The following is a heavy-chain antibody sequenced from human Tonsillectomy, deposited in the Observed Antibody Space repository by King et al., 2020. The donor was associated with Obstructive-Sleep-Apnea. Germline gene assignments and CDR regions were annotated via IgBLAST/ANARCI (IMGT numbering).Heavy chain of an antibody. Sequence: QLQESGPGLVKPSETLSLNCNVSGGSISISRYYWGWVRQTPGEGLEWFGSAYYSGTTYYNPSLRSRVTISVDTSKNQFPLRLTSVTAADTAVYYCVRGYYYFDYWGQGSLVTVSS. CDR2: AYYSGTT. CDR3: VRGYYYFDY. V-gene: IGHV4-39*06. CDR1: GGSISISRYY. D-gene: IGHD3-10*01. J-gene: IGHJ4*02.